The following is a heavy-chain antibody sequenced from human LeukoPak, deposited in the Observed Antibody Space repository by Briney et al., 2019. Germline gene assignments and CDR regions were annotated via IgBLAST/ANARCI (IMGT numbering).Heavy chain of an antibody. V-gene: IGHV4-34*01. CDR3: ARRDSSSWNNWFDP. CDR1: GGSFSGYY. Sequence: SETLSLTCAVYGGSFSGYYWSWIRQPPGKGLEWIGEINHSGSTNYNPSLKSRVTISVDTSKNQFSLKLSSVTAADTAVYYCARRDSSSWNNWFDPWGQGTLVTVSS. D-gene: IGHD6-13*01. J-gene: IGHJ5*02. CDR2: INHSGST.